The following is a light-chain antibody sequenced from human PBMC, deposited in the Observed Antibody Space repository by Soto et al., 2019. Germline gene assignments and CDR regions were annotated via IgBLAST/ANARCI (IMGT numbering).Light chain of an antibody. Sequence: SYELTQPPSVSVAPEKTARLTCRRSNIGSKRVHWYRQKPGQAPVLVIYYDSDRPSGIPERFSGSNSGNTATLTINRVEAGDEADYYCQVWDITTDHYVFGTGTKVTVL. J-gene: IGLJ1*01. CDR2: YDS. CDR1: NIGSKR. CDR3: QVWDITTDHYV. V-gene: IGLV3-21*04.